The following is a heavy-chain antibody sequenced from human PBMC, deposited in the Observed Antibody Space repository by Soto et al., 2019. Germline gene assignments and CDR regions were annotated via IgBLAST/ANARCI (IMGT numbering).Heavy chain of an antibody. CDR1: GNTFTTYG. Sequence: XVKVSCKASGNTFTTYGISWVRQAPGQGLQWTXWISPXNSNTNYAQKXXGRVTTTXXTSKSTAYMELSSMRSEDTAVYYCARDSAYHGPWGQGTLVTTSS. V-gene: IGHV1-18*01. D-gene: IGHD2-2*01. CDR2: ISPXNSNT. CDR3: ARDSAYHGP. J-gene: IGHJ4*02.